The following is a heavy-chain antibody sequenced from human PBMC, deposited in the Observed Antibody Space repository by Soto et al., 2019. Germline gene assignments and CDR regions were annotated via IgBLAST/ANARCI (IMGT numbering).Heavy chain of an antibody. CDR1: GFTFSTYS. V-gene: IGHV3-21*01. J-gene: IGHJ4*02. CDR2: ISSGSSYI. CDR3: AREIAAAGVGFDF. D-gene: IGHD6-13*01. Sequence: EVQLVESGGGLVEPGGSLRLSCAASGFTFSTYSMNWVRQAPGKGLEWVSSISSGSSYIYYADSVQGRFTISRDNAKNSLYLQMNSLRAEDTAVYYCAREIAAAGVGFDFWGQGTLVTVSS.